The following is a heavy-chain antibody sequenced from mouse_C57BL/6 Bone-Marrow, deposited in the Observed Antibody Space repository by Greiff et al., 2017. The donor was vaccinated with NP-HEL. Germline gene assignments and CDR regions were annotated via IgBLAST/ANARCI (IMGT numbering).Heavy chain of an antibody. Sequence: QVQLKESGAELVRPGTSVKMSCKASGYTFTNYWIGWAKQRPGHGLEWIGDIYPGGGYTNYNEKFKGKATLTADKSSSTAYMQFSSLTSEDSAIYYCARRYDYANYYFDYWGQGTTLTVSS. CDR2: IYPGGGYT. CDR3: ARRYDYANYYFDY. J-gene: IGHJ2*01. CDR1: GYTFTNYW. V-gene: IGHV1-63*01. D-gene: IGHD2-4*01.